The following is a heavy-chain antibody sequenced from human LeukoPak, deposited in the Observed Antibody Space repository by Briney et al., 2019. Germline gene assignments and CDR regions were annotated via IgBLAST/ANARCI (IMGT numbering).Heavy chain of an antibody. Sequence: GGSLRLPCAASGFTFSDYSMNWVRQAPGKGLEWVASVNTVSSYIYYADSMRGRFTISRDNAKNSLYLQMSSLRADDTAVYYCATEGAYTTSSPPAYWGQGTRVTVSS. J-gene: IGHJ4*02. V-gene: IGHV3-21*01. CDR2: VNTVSSYI. CDR1: GFTFSDYS. D-gene: IGHD3-16*01. CDR3: ATEGAYTTSSPPAY.